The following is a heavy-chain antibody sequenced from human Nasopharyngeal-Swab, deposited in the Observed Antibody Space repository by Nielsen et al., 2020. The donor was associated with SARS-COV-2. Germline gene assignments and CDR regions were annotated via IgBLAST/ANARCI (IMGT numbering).Heavy chain of an antibody. CDR1: GGSISSSYY. Sequence: SETLSLTCTVSGGSISSSYYWGWIRQPPGKGLEWIGSIYYSGSTYYNPSLKSRVTISVDTSKNQFSLKLSSVTAADTAVYYCARERLAVAGSFDYWGQGTLVTVSS. CDR2: IYYSGST. D-gene: IGHD6-19*01. V-gene: IGHV4-39*02. CDR3: ARERLAVAGSFDY. J-gene: IGHJ4*02.